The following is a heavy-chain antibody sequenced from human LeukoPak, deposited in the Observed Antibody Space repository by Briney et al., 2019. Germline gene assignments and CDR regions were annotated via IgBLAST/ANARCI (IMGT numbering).Heavy chain of an antibody. CDR1: GFTFSSYW. D-gene: IGHD1-26*01. J-gene: IGHJ4*02. V-gene: IGHV3-74*01. CDR3: ARAAYYRFDY. CDR2: INSDGSTI. Sequence: GGSLRLSCAASGFTFSSYWVHWVRHAPGKGLEWVARINSDGSTINHADSVRGRFTISRDNAENTLYLQMSSLRAEDTAIYFCARAAYYRFDYWGQGTLVTVSS.